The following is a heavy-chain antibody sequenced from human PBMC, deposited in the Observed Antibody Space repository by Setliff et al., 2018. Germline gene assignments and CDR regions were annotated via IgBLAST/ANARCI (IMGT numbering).Heavy chain of an antibody. D-gene: IGHD1-26*01. CDR3: ARSLVGATYSVYFDY. V-gene: IGHV3-48*01. CDR1: GFTFSSYS. CDR2: ISSSSSTI. Sequence: PGGSLRLSCAASGFTFSSYSMNWVRQAPGKGLEWVSYISSSSSTIYYADSVKGRFIISRDNSENTLYLQMNSLRAEDTAIYYCARSLVGATYSVYFDYWGQGALVTAPQ. J-gene: IGHJ4*02.